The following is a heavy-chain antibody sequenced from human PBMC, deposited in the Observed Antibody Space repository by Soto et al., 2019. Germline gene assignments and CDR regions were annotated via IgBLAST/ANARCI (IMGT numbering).Heavy chain of an antibody. CDR1: GYTFSGFY. CDR2: INPNSGGT. D-gene: IGHD6-19*01. J-gene: IGHJ4*02. V-gene: IGHV1-2*02. Sequence: ASVKVSCKASGYTFSGFYMHWVRQAPGQGLEWMGWINPNSGGTKSAEKFQGRVTMTRDTSISTAYMELSRLTSDDTALYYCASAAGTGTAGLDFWGQGTQVTVSS. CDR3: ASAAGTGTAGLDF.